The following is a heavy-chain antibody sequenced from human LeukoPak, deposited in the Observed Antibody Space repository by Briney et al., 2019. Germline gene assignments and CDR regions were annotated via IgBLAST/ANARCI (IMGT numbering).Heavy chain of an antibody. Sequence: ASVKVSCKASGYTFTGYYMHWVRQSPGQGLEWMGWINPNSGGTNYAQKFQGWVTMTRDTSISTAYMKLSRLRSDDTAVYYCATERGPLGRGLNYFDYWGQGTLVTVSS. D-gene: IGHD7-27*01. J-gene: IGHJ4*02. CDR2: INPNSGGT. V-gene: IGHV1-2*04. CDR1: GYTFTGYY. CDR3: ATERGPLGRGLNYFDY.